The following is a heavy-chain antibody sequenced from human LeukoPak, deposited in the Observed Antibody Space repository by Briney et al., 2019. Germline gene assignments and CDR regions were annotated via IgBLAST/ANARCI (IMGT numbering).Heavy chain of an antibody. CDR1: GFTFSSYA. D-gene: IGHD3-3*01. CDR2: ISGSGGIT. V-gene: IGHV3-23*01. CDR3: ARGPFGVVIEFVRGDDYYGMDV. J-gene: IGHJ6*02. Sequence: PGGSLRLSCAASGFTFSSYAMNWVRQAPGKGLEWVSAISGSGGITYYADSVKGRFTISRDNSKNTLYLQMNSLRAEDTAVYYYARGPFGVVIEFVRGDDYYGMDVWGQGTTVTVSS.